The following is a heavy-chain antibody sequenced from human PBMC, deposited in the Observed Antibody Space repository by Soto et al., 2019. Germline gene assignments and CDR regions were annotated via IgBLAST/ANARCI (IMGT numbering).Heavy chain of an antibody. CDR2: IYYSGST. Sequence: SETLSLTCTVSGGSISSYYWSWIRQPPGKGLEWIGYIYYSGSTNYNPSLKSRVTISVDTSKNQFSLKLSSVTAADTAVYYCARRRSVYAFDCWGQGTMVTVSS. CDR3: ARRRSVYAFDC. V-gene: IGHV4-59*01. CDR1: GGSISSYY. J-gene: IGHJ3*01.